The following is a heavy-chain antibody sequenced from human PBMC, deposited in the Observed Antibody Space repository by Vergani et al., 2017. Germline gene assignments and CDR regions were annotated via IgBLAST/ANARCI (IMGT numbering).Heavy chain of an antibody. Sequence: EVHLEESGGGLVQPGGSLRLSCAASGFTFGDYYMAWLRLAPGKGLDWVASINRDGTETFYVDSVKGRFTISRDNAKTTLYLQMNSLRDEDRGVYYCARISGGSAPYLHYWGQGTLVTVAS. D-gene: IGHD2-15*01. CDR1: GFTFGDYY. CDR2: INRDGTET. V-gene: IGHV3-7*01. CDR3: ARISGGSAPYLHY. J-gene: IGHJ1*01.